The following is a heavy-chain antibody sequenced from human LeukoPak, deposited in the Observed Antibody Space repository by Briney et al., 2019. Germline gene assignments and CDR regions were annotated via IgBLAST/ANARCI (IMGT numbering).Heavy chain of an antibody. V-gene: IGHV1-2*02. J-gene: IGHJ4*02. D-gene: IGHD3-9*01. CDR2: INPNSGGT. Sequence: ASVKVSCKPSGYSFTDYYMHWVRLAPGQGLEWMGWINPNSGGTNYAQKFQGRVTMTRDTSISTAYMELSRLRSDDAAVYYCAEVGGITYYDILTGYQQAGTLDYWGQGTLVTVSS. CDR3: AEVGGITYYDILTGYQQAGTLDY. CDR1: GYSFTDYY.